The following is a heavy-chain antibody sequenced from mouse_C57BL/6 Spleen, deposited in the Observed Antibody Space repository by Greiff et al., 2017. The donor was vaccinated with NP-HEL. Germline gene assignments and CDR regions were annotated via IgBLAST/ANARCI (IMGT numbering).Heavy chain of an antibody. J-gene: IGHJ3*01. D-gene: IGHD2-3*01. CDR2: ISDGGSYT. CDR3: ARLDDGFAY. V-gene: IGHV5-4*03. CDR1: GFTFSSYA. Sequence: EVKLVESGGGLVKPGGSLKLSCAASGFTFSSYAMSWVRQTPEKRLEWVATISDGGSYTYYPDNVKGRFTISRDNAKINLYLQMSHLKSEDTAMYYCARLDDGFAYWGQGTLVTGSA.